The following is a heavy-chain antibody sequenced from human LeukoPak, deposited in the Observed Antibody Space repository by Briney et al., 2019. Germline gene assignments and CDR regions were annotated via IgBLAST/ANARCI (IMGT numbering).Heavy chain of an antibody. D-gene: IGHD3-10*01. CDR1: GFTFSTYW. V-gene: IGHV3-7*05. CDR3: ARDRQPGDY. J-gene: IGHJ4*02. CDR2: IKQDGSEK. Sequence: PGGSLRLSCAASGFTFSTYWMSWVRQAPGQGLEWVANIKQDGSEKCYLDSVKGRFTISRDNAKNSLFLQMNSLRAEDTAVYYCARDRQPGDYWGQGTLVTVSS.